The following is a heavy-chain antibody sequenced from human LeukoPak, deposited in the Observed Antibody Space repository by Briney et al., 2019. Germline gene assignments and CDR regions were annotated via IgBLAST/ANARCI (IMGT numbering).Heavy chain of an antibody. CDR2: ISGSGGST. Sequence: PGGSLRLSCAASGFTFSSYAMSCVRQAPRKGLEWGSAISGSGGSTYYADSVKGRFTISRDNSKNTLYLQMNSLRAEDTAVYYCAPPATVVTPNCYWGQGTLVTVSS. CDR1: GFTFSSYA. V-gene: IGHV3-23*01. J-gene: IGHJ4*02. CDR3: APPATVVTPNCY. D-gene: IGHD4-23*01.